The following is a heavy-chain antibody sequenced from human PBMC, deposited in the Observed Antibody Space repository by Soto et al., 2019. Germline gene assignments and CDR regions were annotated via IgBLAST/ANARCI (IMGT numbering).Heavy chain of an antibody. D-gene: IGHD6-13*01. CDR2: IDPSDSFT. V-gene: IGHV5-10-1*01. J-gene: IGHJ6*02. Sequence: PASSLKISCQRPTYSVTNYWFNCVRQLPGKGLEWMGKIDPSDSFTKYSPSFAGHVIISAERSISTAYLEWRSLQPSDTGTYYCARQPQGSYSMSPFASYTLDVWGQGTTVTVSS. CDR1: TYSVTNYW. CDR3: ARQPQGSYSMSPFASYTLDV.